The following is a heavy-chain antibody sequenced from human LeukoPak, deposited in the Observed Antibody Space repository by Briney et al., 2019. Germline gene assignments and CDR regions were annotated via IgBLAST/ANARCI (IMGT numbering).Heavy chain of an antibody. D-gene: IGHD4/OR15-4a*01. CDR2: IYSDNT. V-gene: IGHV3-53*01. CDR1: GFTVSSNS. Sequence: GGSLRLSCTVSGFTVSSNSMSWVRQAPGKGLEWVSFIYSDNTHYSDSVKGRFTISRDNSKNTLYLQMNSLRAEDTAVYYCARRAGAYSHPYDHWGQGTLVTVSS. CDR3: ARRAGAYSHPYDH. J-gene: IGHJ4*02.